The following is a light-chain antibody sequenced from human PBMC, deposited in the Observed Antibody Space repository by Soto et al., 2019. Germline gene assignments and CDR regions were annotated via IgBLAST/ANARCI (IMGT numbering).Light chain of an antibody. J-gene: IGLJ1*01. CDR1: NSDVGGYKF. Sequence: QSVLTQPASVPGSPGQSITISCTGTNSDVGGYKFVSWYQQHPGKAPKLMIYEVSNRPSGVSNRFSGSKSGNTASLTISGLQAEDEADYYCSSYTTTSTLEVFGTGTKVTVL. V-gene: IGLV2-14*01. CDR3: SSYTTTSTLEV. CDR2: EVS.